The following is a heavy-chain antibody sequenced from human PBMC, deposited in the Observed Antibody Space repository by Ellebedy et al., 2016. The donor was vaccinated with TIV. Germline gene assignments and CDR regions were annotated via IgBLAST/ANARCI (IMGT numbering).Heavy chain of an antibody. Sequence: PGGSLRLSCAASGFTFSSYWMHWVRQPPGKGLVWVSRINNDGSTATYADSGKGRFTISRDNAKSTLYLQMNSLRGEETAVYYCARAGYSSGWHYSDYWGQGTLVTVSS. CDR3: ARAGYSSGWHYSDY. J-gene: IGHJ4*02. V-gene: IGHV3-74*01. D-gene: IGHD6-19*01. CDR1: GFTFSSYW. CDR2: INNDGSTA.